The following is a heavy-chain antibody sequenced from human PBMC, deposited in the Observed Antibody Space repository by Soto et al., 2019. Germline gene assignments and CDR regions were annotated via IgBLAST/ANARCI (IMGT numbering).Heavy chain of an antibody. CDR1: GGSISSYF. D-gene: IGHD3-3*01. J-gene: IGHJ5*02. CDR3: ARFYYDFWSGYSTHNWFDP. V-gene: IGHV4-59*01. Sequence: SETLSLTCTVSGGSISSYFWSWIRQPPGKGLEWIGYIYYSGSTNYNPSLKSRVTISVDTSKNQFSLKLSSVTAADTAVYYCARFYYDFWSGYSTHNWFDPWGQGTLVTVSS. CDR2: IYYSGST.